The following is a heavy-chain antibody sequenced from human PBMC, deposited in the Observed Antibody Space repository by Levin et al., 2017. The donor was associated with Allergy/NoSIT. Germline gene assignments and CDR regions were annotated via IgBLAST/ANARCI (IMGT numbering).Heavy chain of an antibody. CDR1: GFTFDDYA. CDR3: AKDLGRWLWGYSMDV. CDR2: ISWNSGSI. Sequence: GGSLRLSCAASGFTFDDYAMHWVRQAPGKGLEWVSGISWNSGSIGYADSVKGRFTISRDNAKNSLYLQMNSLRAEDTALYYCAKDLGRWLWGYSMDVWGQGTTVTVSS. V-gene: IGHV3-9*01. D-gene: IGHD5-24*01. J-gene: IGHJ6*02.